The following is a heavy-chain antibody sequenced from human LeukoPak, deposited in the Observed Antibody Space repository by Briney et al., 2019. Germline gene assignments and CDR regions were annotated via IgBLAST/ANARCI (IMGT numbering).Heavy chain of an antibody. CDR1: GFTFSSYE. CDR2: ISSSGSTI. Sequence: GGALRLSCAASGFTFSSYEMNWGRQAPGKGLEGVSYISSSGSTIYYADSVKSRFTISRDNAKNSLYLQMNSLRAEDTAVYYCAELGITMIGGVWGKGTTVTISS. V-gene: IGHV3-48*03. J-gene: IGHJ6*04. D-gene: IGHD3-10*02. CDR3: AELGITMIGGV.